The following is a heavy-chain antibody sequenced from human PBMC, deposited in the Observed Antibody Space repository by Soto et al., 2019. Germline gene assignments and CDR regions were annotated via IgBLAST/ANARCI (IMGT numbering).Heavy chain of an antibody. CDR3: ARLSGLGDAFDI. CDR1: GGSISSSSYY. J-gene: IGHJ3*02. Sequence: QLQLQESGPGLVKPSETLSLTCTVSGGSISSSSYYWGWIRQPPGKGLEWIGSIYYSGSTYYNPSLKSPVTISADTSKTQFSLKLSSVTAADTAVYYCARLSGLGDAFDIWGQGTMVTVSS. CDR2: IYYSGST. D-gene: IGHD1-1*01. V-gene: IGHV4-39*01.